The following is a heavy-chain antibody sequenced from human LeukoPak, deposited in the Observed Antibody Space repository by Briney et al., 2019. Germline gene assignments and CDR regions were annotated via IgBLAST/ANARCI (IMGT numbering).Heavy chain of an antibody. D-gene: IGHD2-15*01. Sequence: GASVKVSCKASGYTFTSYYMHWVRQAPGQGLEWMGIINPSGGSTSYAQKFQGRVTMTRDMSTSTVYMELSSLRSEDTAVYYCARDNVGYCSGGSCLPAFDIWGQGTMVTVSS. CDR1: GYTFTSYY. J-gene: IGHJ3*02. CDR2: INPSGGST. V-gene: IGHV1-46*01. CDR3: ARDNVGYCSGGSCLPAFDI.